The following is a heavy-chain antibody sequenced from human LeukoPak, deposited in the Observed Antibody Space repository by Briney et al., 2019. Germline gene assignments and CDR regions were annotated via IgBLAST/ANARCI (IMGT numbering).Heavy chain of an antibody. CDR1: GYTFTSYA. CDR3: ARDTEMATIYEGDFDY. V-gene: IGHV7-4-1*01. J-gene: IGHJ4*02. D-gene: IGHD5-24*01. Sequence: ASVKVSCKASGYTFTSYALNWVRQAPGQGLEWMGWINTNTGNPTYAQGFSGRFVFSLDTSVSTAYLQIGSLKAEDTAVYYCARDTEMATIYEGDFDYWGQGTLVTVSS. CDR2: INTNTGNP.